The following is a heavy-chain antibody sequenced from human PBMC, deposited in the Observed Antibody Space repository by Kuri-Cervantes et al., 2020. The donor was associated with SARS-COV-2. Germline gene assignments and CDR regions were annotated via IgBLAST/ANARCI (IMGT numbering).Heavy chain of an antibody. Sequence: GGSLRLSCAASGFTFSSYGMHWVCQAPGKGLEWVAFIRYDGSNKYYADSVKGRFTISRDNSKNTLYLQMNSLRAEDTAVYYCAKDFWSGYYYFDYWGQGTLVTVSS. CDR3: AKDFWSGYYYFDY. CDR1: GFTFSSYG. D-gene: IGHD3-3*01. CDR2: IRYDGSNK. V-gene: IGHV3-30*02. J-gene: IGHJ4*02.